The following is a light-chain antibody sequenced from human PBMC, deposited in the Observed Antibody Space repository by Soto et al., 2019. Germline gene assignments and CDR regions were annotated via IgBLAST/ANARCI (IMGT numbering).Light chain of an antibody. J-gene: IGKJ5*01. CDR1: QSVNRY. CDR2: DAS. Sequence: DIVLTQSPATLSLSPGERATLSCRASQSVNRYLAWYQQKPGQAPRLLIYDASNRATGSPARFSGSGSGTDFTLTISSLEPEDFAVYYCQQRSNWPGITFGQGTRLEIK. CDR3: QQRSNWPGIT. V-gene: IGKV3-11*01.